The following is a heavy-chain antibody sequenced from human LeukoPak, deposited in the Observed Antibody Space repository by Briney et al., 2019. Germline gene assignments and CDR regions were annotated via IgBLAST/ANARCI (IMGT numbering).Heavy chain of an antibody. D-gene: IGHD2-2*02. J-gene: IGHJ4*02. CDR1: GVSITTYY. V-gene: IGHV4-59*01. Sequence: SETLSLTCTVSGVSITTYYWSWIRQPPGKGLEWIVFIYYSGNTNYNPSLKSRVTISVDTSKIQFSLKLSSVTAADTAVYYCARAYTSWSFDYWGQGTLVTVSS. CDR2: IYYSGNT. CDR3: ARAYTSWSFDY.